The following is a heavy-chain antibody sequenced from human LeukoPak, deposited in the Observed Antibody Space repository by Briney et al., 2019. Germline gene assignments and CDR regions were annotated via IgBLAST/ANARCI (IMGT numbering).Heavy chain of an antibody. Sequence: GGSLRLSCAASGFTFSSYAMSWVRQAPGKGLEWVSFISSSSSYIYYADSVKGRFTISRDNAKNSLYLQMNSLRAEDTAVYYCARFYGDSIVVVVAATSWDAFDIWGQGTMVTVSS. J-gene: IGHJ3*02. CDR2: ISSSSSYI. CDR1: GFTFSSYA. CDR3: ARFYGDSIVVVVAATSWDAFDI. D-gene: IGHD2-15*01. V-gene: IGHV3-21*01.